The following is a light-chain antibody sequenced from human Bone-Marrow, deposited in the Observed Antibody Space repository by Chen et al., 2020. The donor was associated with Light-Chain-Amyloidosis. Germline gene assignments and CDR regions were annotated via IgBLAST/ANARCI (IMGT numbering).Light chain of an antibody. Sequence: QLVLTQSPSASASLGASVKLTCTLSSGHSGYDIAWHQQQPEKGPRFVMKVDFDGSLSKGDGIPDRFSGSSSGPARYLTISSLQYEAEADYYCQTCGTDIRWVFGGGTRLTVL. CDR1: SGHSGYD. V-gene: IGLV4-69*01. CDR3: QTCGTDIRWV. J-gene: IGLJ3*02. CDR2: VDFDGSL.